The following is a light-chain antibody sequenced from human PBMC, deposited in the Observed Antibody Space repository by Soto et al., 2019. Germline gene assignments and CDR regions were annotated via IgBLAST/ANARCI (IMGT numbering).Light chain of an antibody. CDR3: QHYDHLPPLT. V-gene: IGKV1-33*01. Sequence: DIQMIQSPSSLSASVGARVTITCQASQDIKNSLNWYQQKPGKAPKLLIYDVSNLETGVPSRFSGSGSGTHFSLTISSLQPEDVATYYCQHYDHLPPLTFGGGTRVQIK. J-gene: IGKJ4*01. CDR2: DVS. CDR1: QDIKNS.